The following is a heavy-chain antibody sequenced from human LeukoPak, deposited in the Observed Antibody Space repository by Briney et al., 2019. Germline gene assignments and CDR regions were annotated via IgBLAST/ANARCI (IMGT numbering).Heavy chain of an antibody. D-gene: IGHD6-13*01. Sequence: SETLSLTCTVSGGSISSSSYYWGWIRQPPGKGLEWIGSIYYSGSTNYNPSLKSRVTISVDTSKNQFSLKLSSVTAADTAVYYCARDLGSSSWYYFDYWGQGTLVTVSS. J-gene: IGHJ4*02. CDR1: GGSISSSSYY. CDR3: ARDLGSSSWYYFDY. CDR2: IYYSGST. V-gene: IGHV4-39*07.